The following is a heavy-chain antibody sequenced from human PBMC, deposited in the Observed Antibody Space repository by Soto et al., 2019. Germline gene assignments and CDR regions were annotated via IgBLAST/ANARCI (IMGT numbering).Heavy chain of an antibody. CDR1: GGTFSSYA. Sequence: GASVKVSCKASGGTFSSYAISWVRQAPGQGLEWMGGIIPIFGTANYAQKFQGRVTITADESTSTAYMELSSLRSEDTAVYYCARGFYGDTAMPLDYWGQGTLVTVSS. CDR3: ARGFYGDTAMPLDY. CDR2: IIPIFGTA. D-gene: IGHD5-18*01. V-gene: IGHV1-69*13. J-gene: IGHJ4*02.